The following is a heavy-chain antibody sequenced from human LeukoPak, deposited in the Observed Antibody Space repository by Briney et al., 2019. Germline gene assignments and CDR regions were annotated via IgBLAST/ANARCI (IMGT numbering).Heavy chain of an antibody. D-gene: IGHD6-19*01. J-gene: IGHJ5*02. CDR3: ARVDSGSAMPGTGFAP. Sequence: GRSLRLSCAASGFSFSNYAMQWVSQAPGKGLEWVAFISHDGNINWYADSVKGRFTVSRDNSKNTLSLQMNSLRGEDSAVYYCARVDSGSAMPGTGFAPWGEGTLVTVS. CDR1: GFSFSNYA. CDR2: ISHDGNIN. V-gene: IGHV3-30*04.